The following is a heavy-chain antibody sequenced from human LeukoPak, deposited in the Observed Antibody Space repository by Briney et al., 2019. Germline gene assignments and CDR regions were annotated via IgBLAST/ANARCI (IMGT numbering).Heavy chain of an antibody. CDR2: ISYDGSNK. Sequence: PGGSLRLSCAASGFTFSSYAMHWVRQAPGKGLEWVAVISYDGSNKYYADSVKGRFTISRDNSKNTLYLQMNSLRAEDTAVYYCARDRTGYYGSGSFDYWGQGTLVTVSS. D-gene: IGHD3-10*01. V-gene: IGHV3-30*04. J-gene: IGHJ4*02. CDR3: ARDRTGYYGSGSFDY. CDR1: GFTFSSYA.